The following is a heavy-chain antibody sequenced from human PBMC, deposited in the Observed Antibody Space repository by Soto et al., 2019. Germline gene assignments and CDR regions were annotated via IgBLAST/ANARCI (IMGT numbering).Heavy chain of an antibody. CDR1: GGTFSSYA. D-gene: IGHD3-22*01. CDR3: NTMIVVVITNDAFDI. V-gene: IGHV1-69*13. Sequence: ASVKVSCKASGGTFSSYAISWVRQAPGQGLEWMGGIIPIFGTANYAQKFQGRVTITADESTSTAYMELSSLRSEDTAVYYCNTMIVVVITNDAFDIWGQGTMVPVSS. CDR2: IIPIFGTA. J-gene: IGHJ3*02.